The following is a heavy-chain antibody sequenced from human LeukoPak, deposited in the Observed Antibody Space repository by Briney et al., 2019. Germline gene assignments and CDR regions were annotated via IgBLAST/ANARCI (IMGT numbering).Heavy chain of an antibody. V-gene: IGHV3-33*01. D-gene: IGHD2/OR15-2a*01. Sequence: PGGSLRLSCAASGFTFSSYGMHWVRQAPGKGLEWVAVIWYDGSNKYYPDSVQGRFTISRDNSKNTLYLQVNSLRAEGTAVYYCARDRSMSGWYIDLWGRGTLVTVSS. J-gene: IGHJ2*01. CDR2: IWYDGSNK. CDR1: GFTFSSYG. CDR3: ARDRSMSGWYIDL.